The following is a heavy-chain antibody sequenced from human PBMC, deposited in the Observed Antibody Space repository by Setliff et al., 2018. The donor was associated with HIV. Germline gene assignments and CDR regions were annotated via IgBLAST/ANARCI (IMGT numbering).Heavy chain of an antibody. J-gene: IGHJ4*02. CDR3: VRDWERQTIGWEARFEF. Sequence: KTSETLSLTCAVYGAPFSGFHWGWIRQSPGKGLEWIGEIDHSGSTKYNPSLKSRVTISVDTSKNQFSLRLSSVTAADTAVYYCVRDWERQTIGWEARFEFWGQGTVVTVSS. V-gene: IGHV4-34*01. CDR1: GAPFSGFH. CDR2: IDHSGST. D-gene: IGHD1-26*01.